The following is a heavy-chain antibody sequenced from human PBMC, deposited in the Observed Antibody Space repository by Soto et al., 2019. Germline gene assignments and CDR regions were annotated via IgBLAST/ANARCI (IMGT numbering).Heavy chain of an antibody. Sequence: KVSCKASGYTFTGYYMHWVRQAPGQGLEWMGWINPNSGGTNYAQKFQGWVTMTRDTSISTAYMELSRLRSDDTAVYYCARGLAVVPAAMYYYYYMDVWGKGTTVTVSS. V-gene: IGHV1-2*04. CDR2: INPNSGGT. J-gene: IGHJ6*03. CDR3: ARGLAVVPAAMYYYYYMDV. CDR1: GYTFTGYY. D-gene: IGHD2-2*01.